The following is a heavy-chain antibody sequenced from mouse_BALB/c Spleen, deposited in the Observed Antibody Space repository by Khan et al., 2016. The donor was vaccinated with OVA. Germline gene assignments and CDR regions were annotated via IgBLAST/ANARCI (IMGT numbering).Heavy chain of an antibody. Sequence: EVQLQESGPGLVKPSQSLSLTCSVTGYSITSGYLWNWIRQFPGNKLEWMGYIRYDGNSNYYPSLKNRISISRDTYKNQFFLKLNSVTPEDTATYYCARGGSSGPAWFTNWGQGTLVTVSA. CDR2: IRYDGNS. V-gene: IGHV3-6*02. CDR1: GYSITSGYL. D-gene: IGHD3-1*01. J-gene: IGHJ3*01. CDR3: ARGGSSGPAWFTN.